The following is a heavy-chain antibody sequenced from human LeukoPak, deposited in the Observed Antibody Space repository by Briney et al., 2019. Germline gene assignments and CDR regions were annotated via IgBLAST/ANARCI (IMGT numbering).Heavy chain of an antibody. J-gene: IGHJ5*02. CDR2: ISYSGST. CDR1: GGSISAFY. CDR3: AAVVVAATPWFDP. Sequence: SETLSLTCTVSGGSISAFYWSWIRQPPGRGLQWIGCISYSGSTNYNPSLKSRVTISVDTSKNQFSLKLSSVTAADTAVYYCAAVVVAATPWFDPWGQGTLVTVSS. D-gene: IGHD2-15*01. V-gene: IGHV4-59*12.